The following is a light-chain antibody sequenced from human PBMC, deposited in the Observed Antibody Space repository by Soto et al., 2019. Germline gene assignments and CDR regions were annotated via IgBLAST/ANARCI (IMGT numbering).Light chain of an antibody. CDR2: EVN. V-gene: IGLV2-8*01. CDR1: SSDVGGYNY. Sequence: QSVLTQPPSASGSPGQSVAISCTGTSSDVGGYNYVSWYQQQPGKAPKLMVYEVNKRPSGVHDRFSGSKSGNTASLTVSGLQAEDESYYYCSSYADSSNVFGTGTKVTVL. CDR3: SSYADSSNV. J-gene: IGLJ1*01.